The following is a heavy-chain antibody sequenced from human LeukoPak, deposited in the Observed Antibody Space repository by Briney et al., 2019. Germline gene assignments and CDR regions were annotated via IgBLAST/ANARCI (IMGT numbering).Heavy chain of an antibody. CDR2: INHSGST. CDR3: ARHQGVVDL. J-gene: IGHJ2*01. CDR1: GGSFSGFY. V-gene: IGHV4-34*01. Sequence: SETLSLTCAVYGGSFSGFYWSWIRQPPGKGLEWIGEINHSGSTNYNPSLKSRVTISVDTSKNQFSLKLSSVTAADTAVYYCARHQGVVDLWGRGSLVTVSS. D-gene: IGHD3-3*01.